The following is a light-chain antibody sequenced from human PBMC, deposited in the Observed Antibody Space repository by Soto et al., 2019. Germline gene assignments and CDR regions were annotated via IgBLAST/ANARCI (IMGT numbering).Light chain of an antibody. J-gene: IGLJ1*01. Sequence: QSALTQPPSASGSPGQSVTISCTGTSSDVGGYNYVSWYQQHPGKAPKLMIYEVTKRPSGVPDRFSGSKSGNTASLTVSGLQAEDEADYYCSSYAGGTPYVFGTGTKVTVL. CDR2: EVT. CDR1: SSDVGGYNY. V-gene: IGLV2-8*01. CDR3: SSYAGGTPYV.